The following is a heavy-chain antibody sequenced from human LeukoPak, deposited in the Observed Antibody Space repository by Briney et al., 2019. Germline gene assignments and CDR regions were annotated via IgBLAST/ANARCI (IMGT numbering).Heavy chain of an antibody. J-gene: IGHJ4*02. CDR1: GGSFSGYY. V-gene: IGHV4-34*01. Sequence: PSETLSLTCAVYGGSFSGYYWSWIRQPPGKGLEWIGEINHSGSTNYNPSLKSRVTISVDTSKNQFSLKLSSVTAADTAVYYCARHLNPTVTYDYWGQGTLVTVSS. D-gene: IGHD4-17*01. CDR3: ARHLNPTVTYDY. CDR2: INHSGST.